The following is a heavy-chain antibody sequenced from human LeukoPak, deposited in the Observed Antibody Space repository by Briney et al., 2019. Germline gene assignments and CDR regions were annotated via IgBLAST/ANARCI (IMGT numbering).Heavy chain of an antibody. D-gene: IGHD6-19*01. J-gene: IGHJ3*01. V-gene: IGHV3-23*01. CDR2: ISGDGDSR. CDR3: AKVAGSSGWYRGNAFDV. CDR1: ECTFSNYA. Sequence: PSGGSLRLSCAASECTFSNYARSWVRQTQGKGLEWVSGISGDGDSRYYADSVNGRFTISRDNSKNTLNLQMNSLSTEATALYYCAKVAGSSGWYRGNAFDVSGQGTMVTVSS.